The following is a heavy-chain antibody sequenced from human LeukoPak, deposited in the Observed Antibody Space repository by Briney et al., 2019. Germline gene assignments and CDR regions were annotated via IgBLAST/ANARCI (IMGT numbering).Heavy chain of an antibody. CDR1: GFTFSSFG. J-gene: IGHJ4*02. D-gene: IGHD3-22*01. V-gene: IGHV3-30*02. Sequence: GGSLSLSCAASGFTFSSFGMHWVRQAPGKGLEWVAVTWYDGSNKYYADSVKGRFTISRDNSKNTLYLQMNSLRAEDTAVYYCAKDWGYDSSGYLDYWGQGTLVTVPS. CDR3: AKDWGYDSSGYLDY. CDR2: TWYDGSNK.